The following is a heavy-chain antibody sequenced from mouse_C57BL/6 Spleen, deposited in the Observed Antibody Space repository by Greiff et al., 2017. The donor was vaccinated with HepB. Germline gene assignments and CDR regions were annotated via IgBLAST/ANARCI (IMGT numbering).Heavy chain of an antibody. CDR1: GYSITSGYY. D-gene: IGHD1-1*01. CDR3: ARGYYYGSSYRYFDV. CDR2: ISYDGSN. V-gene: IGHV3-6*01. Sequence: VQLKESGPGLVKPSQSLSLTCSVTGYSITSGYYWNWIRQFPGNKLEWMGYISYDGSNNYNPSLKNRISITRDTSKNQFFLKLNSVTTEVTATYYCARGYYYGSSYRYFDVWGTGTTVTVSS. J-gene: IGHJ1*03.